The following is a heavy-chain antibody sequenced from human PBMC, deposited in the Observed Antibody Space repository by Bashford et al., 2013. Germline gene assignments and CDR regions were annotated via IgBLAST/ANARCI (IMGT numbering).Heavy chain of an antibody. CDR1: GGTFSSYA. CDR2: IIPIFGTA. Sequence: SVKVSCKASGGTFSSYAISWVRQAPGQGLEWMGGIIPIFGTANYAQKFQGRVTITADESTSTAYMELSSLRSEDTAVYYCARRGQGEDYNIPKRYYYYGMDVWGQGTTVTVSS. V-gene: IGHV1-69*13. J-gene: IGHJ6*02. CDR3: ARRGQGEDYNIPKRYYYYGMDV. D-gene: IGHD3-16*01.